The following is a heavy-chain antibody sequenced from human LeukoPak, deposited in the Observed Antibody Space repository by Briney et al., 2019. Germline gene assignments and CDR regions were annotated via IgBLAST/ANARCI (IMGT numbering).Heavy chain of an antibody. CDR2: INQSGST. Sequence: PSETLSLTCAVYGGSFSDYYWSWIRQPPGKGLEWIGEINQSGSTNYKSSLKSRVTISVDTSKNRISLKLSSVTAADTAVYYCARVGPDITSWHYWGQGTLVTVSS. V-gene: IGHV4-34*01. D-gene: IGHD2-2*01. CDR1: GGSFSDYY. J-gene: IGHJ4*02. CDR3: ARVGPDITSWHY.